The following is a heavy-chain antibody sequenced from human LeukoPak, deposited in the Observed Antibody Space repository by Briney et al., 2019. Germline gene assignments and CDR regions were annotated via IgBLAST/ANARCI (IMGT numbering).Heavy chain of an antibody. CDR3: ARGNGYDLLDY. CDR1: GDSINNFY. CDR2: IYTSGST. D-gene: IGHD5-12*01. V-gene: IGHV4-4*07. Sequence: SETLSLTCTVSGDSINNFYWSWIRQPAGKGLEWIGRIYTSGSTNYNPSLKSRVTISVDTSKNQFSLKLSSVTAADTAVYYCARGNGYDLLDYWGQGTLVTVSS. J-gene: IGHJ4*02.